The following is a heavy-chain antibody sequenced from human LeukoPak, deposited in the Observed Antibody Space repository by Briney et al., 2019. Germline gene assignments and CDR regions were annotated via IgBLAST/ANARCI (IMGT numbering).Heavy chain of an antibody. J-gene: IGHJ4*02. CDR2: IDWDDGK. CDR1: GFSLSTSGMC. CDR3: ARTTAAAGNPFDY. V-gene: IGHV2-70*11. D-gene: IGHD6-13*01. Sequence: SGPTLVNPTQPLTLTCTFSGFSLSTSGMCVSWIRQPPGKALEWLARIDWDDGKYYSTSLKTRLTISKDTSKNQVVLTMTNTDPVDTATYYCARTTAAAGNPFDYWGQGTLVTVSS.